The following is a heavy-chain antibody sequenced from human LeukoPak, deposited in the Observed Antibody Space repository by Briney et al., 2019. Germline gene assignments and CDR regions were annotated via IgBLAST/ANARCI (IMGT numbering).Heavy chain of an antibody. CDR1: GGSISSGGYY. CDR2: IYYSGST. D-gene: IGHD6-25*01. J-gene: IGHJ4*02. CDR3: ARESSDWLFDF. Sequence: SETLSLTCTVSGGSISSGGYYWSWIRQHPGKGLEWIGYIYYSGSTYYNPSLKSRITISVDTSKNQFSLKLSSVTAAGTAVYYCARESSDWLFDFWGQGTLVTVSS. V-gene: IGHV4-61*08.